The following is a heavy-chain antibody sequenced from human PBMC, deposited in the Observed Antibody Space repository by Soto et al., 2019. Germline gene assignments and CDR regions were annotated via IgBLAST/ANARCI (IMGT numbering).Heavy chain of an antibody. Sequence: ASVKVSCKASGYTFTGYYMHWVRQAPGQGLEWMGWINPNSGGTNYAQKFQGRVTMTRDTSISTAYMELSRLRSDDTAVYYCAGDLVRCSSTSCYGYYYYGMDVWGQGTTVTVSS. J-gene: IGHJ6*02. V-gene: IGHV1-2*02. CDR1: GYTFTGYY. D-gene: IGHD2-2*01. CDR2: INPNSGGT. CDR3: AGDLVRCSSTSCYGYYYYGMDV.